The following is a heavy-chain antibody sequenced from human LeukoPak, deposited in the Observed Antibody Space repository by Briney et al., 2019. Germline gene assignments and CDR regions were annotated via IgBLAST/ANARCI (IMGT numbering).Heavy chain of an antibody. V-gene: IGHV3-74*01. J-gene: IGHJ4*02. CDR1: GFTFSSYW. D-gene: IGHD3-10*01. CDR2: INSDGSST. Sequence: GGSLRLSCAASGFTFSSYWMHWVRHAPGKGLVWVSRINSDGSSTSYADSVKGRFTISRDNSKNTLYLQMNSLRAEDTAVYYCAKDPRFGELGYWGQGTLVTVSS. CDR3: AKDPRFGELGY.